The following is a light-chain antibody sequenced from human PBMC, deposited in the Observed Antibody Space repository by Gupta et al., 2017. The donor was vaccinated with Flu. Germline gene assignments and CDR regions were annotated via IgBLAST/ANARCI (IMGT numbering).Light chain of an antibody. CDR1: GSGVGGYEY. V-gene: IGLV2-8*01. CDR2: EFS. J-gene: IGLJ2*01. CDR3: TSYTGNSNFVV. Sequence: VAICCTGAGSGVGGYEYVCWYQQHPSPAPNLMIYEFSGRHSGVPDRFSSSTCGTTASLILTGLQAEDEADYYCTSYTGNSNFVVFGGGTKLTVL.